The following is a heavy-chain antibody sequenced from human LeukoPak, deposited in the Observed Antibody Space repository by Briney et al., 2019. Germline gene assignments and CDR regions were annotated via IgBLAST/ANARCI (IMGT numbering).Heavy chain of an antibody. CDR3: ARDIRGYYDSSGYYSS. D-gene: IGHD3-22*01. J-gene: IGHJ5*02. CDR2: ISSSSSYI. V-gene: IGHV3-21*01. Sequence: GGSLRLSCAASGFTLSSYSMNWVRQAPGKGLEWVSSISSSSSYIYYADSVKGRFTISRDNAKNSLYLQMNSLRAEDTAVYYCARDIRGYYDSSGYYSSWGQGTLVTVSS. CDR1: GFTLSSYS.